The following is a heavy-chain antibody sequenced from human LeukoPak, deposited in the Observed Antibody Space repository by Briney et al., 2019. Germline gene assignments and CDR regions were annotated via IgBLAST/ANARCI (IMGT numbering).Heavy chain of an antibody. D-gene: IGHD5-12*01. J-gene: IGHJ4*02. V-gene: IGHV1-2*02. CDR2: INPNSGGT. CDR3: ARGPQWWLRLLIEGSYFDY. CDR1: GYTFTGYY. Sequence: ASVKVSCKASGYTFTGYYMHWVRQAPGQGLEWMGWINPNSGGTNYAQKFQGRVTMTRDTPISTAYMELSRLRSDDTAVYYCARGPQWWLRLLIEGSYFDYWGQGTLVTVSS.